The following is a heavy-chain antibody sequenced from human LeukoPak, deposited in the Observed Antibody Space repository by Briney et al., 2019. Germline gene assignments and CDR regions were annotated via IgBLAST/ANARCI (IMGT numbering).Heavy chain of an antibody. Sequence: GGSLRLSCAASGFTFSSYSMNWVRQAPGKGLEWVSSISSSSSYIYYADSVKGRFTISRDNAKNSLYLQMNSLRAEDTAVYYCARDGGNDSWSGYSHYFDYWGQGTLVIVSS. CDR3: ARDGGNDSWSGYSHYFDY. J-gene: IGHJ4*02. D-gene: IGHD3-3*01. V-gene: IGHV3-21*01. CDR2: ISSSSSYI. CDR1: GFTFSSYS.